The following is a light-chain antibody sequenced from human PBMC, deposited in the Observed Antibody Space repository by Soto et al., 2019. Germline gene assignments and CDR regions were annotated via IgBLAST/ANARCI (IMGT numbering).Light chain of an antibody. J-gene: IGKJ5*01. V-gene: IGKV1-39*01. CDR1: QSIRTY. Sequence: DIQMTQSPSSLSASVGDRVTITCRASQSIRTYLNWYQQKPGKAPKLLICAASNLQSGVPSRFSGSGSGTDFTLTISSLQPEDFATYFCQQTSSMKVTFGQGTRLEIK. CDR3: QQTSSMKVT. CDR2: AAS.